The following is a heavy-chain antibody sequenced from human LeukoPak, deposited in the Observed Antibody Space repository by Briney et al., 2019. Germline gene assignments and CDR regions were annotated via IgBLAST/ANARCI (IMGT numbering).Heavy chain of an antibody. CDR3: GRGRPTGIWDY. J-gene: IGHJ4*02. CDR2: INHSGST. Sequence: SETLSLTCAVYGGSFSGYYWSWIRQPPGKGLEWVGEINHSGSTNYNPSLKSRVTISVDTSMNQFSLKLSSVTASDTAGCYCGRGRPTGIWDYWGQGTLVTVSS. D-gene: IGHD3-10*01. V-gene: IGHV4-34*01. CDR1: GGSFSGYY.